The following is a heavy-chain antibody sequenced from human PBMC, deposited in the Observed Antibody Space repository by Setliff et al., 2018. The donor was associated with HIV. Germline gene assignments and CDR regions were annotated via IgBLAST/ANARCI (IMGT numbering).Heavy chain of an antibody. J-gene: IGHJ4*02. CDR3: ARAVVLAIGCLDS. D-gene: IGHD2-21*01. CDR2: ISWNSVKI. CDR1: GFNIEEYG. Sequence: GGSLRLSCVGSGFNIEEYGMAWVRQVPGKGLEWVSSISWNSVKIDYADFVKGRFTISRDNAKNSLFLQMNSLRADDTAVYYCARAVVLAIGCLDSWGQGKMVTVSS. V-gene: IGHV3-9*01.